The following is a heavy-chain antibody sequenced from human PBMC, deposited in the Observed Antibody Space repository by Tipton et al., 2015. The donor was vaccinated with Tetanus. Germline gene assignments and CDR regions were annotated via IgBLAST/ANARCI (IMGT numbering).Heavy chain of an antibody. Sequence: SLRLSCAASGFTFSSYGMNWVRQAPGKGLEWVSYISSSSSTIYYADSVKGRFTISRDNAKNSLYLQMNSLRDEDTAVYYCARGGGSYYDFWSGYPRDDDYYYGMDVWGQGTTVTVSS. D-gene: IGHD3-3*01. CDR1: GFTFSSYG. J-gene: IGHJ6*02. V-gene: IGHV3-48*02. CDR2: ISSSSSTI. CDR3: ARGGGSYYDFWSGYPRDDDYYYGMDV.